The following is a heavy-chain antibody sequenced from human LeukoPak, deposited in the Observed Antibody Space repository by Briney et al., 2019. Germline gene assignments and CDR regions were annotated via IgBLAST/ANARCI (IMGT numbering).Heavy chain of an antibody. V-gene: IGHV3-11*04. CDR2: ISSSGSTI. CDR1: GFTFSDAW. J-gene: IGHJ4*02. Sequence: GGSLRLSCAASGFTFSDAWMSWVRQAPGKGLEWVSYISSSGSTIYYADSVKGRFTISRDNAKNSVYLQMNSLRLEDTAVYYCARTGLGMYSLDYWGQGTLVTVSS. D-gene: IGHD3/OR15-3a*01. CDR3: ARTGLGMYSLDY.